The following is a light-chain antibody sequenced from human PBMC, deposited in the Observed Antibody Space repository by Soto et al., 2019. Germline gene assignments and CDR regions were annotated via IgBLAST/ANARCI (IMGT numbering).Light chain of an antibody. CDR2: GAS. Sequence: EIVLTQSPGTLSLSPGERATLSCRASQSVSSSYLAWYHQKPGQAPRLLIYGASSRATGIPDRFSGSGSGTDFTFTISRLEPEDFAVYYCHQYDSSPLTFGGGTKVEIK. J-gene: IGKJ4*01. CDR3: HQYDSSPLT. CDR1: QSVSSSY. V-gene: IGKV3-20*01.